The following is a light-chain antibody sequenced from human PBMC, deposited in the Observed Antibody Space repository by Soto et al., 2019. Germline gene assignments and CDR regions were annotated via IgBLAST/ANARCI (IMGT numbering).Light chain of an antibody. CDR3: QTWGTGFRV. CDR2: LDSAGRH. Sequence: QPVLTQSPSASASLGAAVKLTCTLSSGHSTYAIAWHQQQPEKGPRFLMNLDSAGRHSKGDEIPDRFSGSSSGAERYLTISILQSEDEADYYCQTWGTGFRVFGGGTQMTVL. J-gene: IGLJ7*01. V-gene: IGLV4-69*01. CDR1: SGHSTYA.